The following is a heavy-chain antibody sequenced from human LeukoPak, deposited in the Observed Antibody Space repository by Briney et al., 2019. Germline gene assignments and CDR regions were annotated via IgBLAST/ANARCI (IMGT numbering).Heavy chain of an antibody. CDR3: TREAGGGSDY. CDR2: VSYDGFAGSDK. J-gene: IGHJ4*02. CDR1: GFTFNSYG. D-gene: IGHD5-24*01. V-gene: IGHV3-30*03. Sequence: GGSLRLSCAASGFTFNSYGLHWVRQAPGKGLQWVAVVSYDGFAGSDKYYADSVKGRFTISRDNSKNTLYLQMGSLRAEDMAVYYCTREAGGGSDYWGQGTLVTVSS.